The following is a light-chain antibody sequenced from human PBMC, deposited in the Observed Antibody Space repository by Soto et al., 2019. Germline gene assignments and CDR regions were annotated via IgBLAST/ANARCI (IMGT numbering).Light chain of an antibody. V-gene: IGLV2-11*01. CDR2: DVS. CDR1: SSDVGGYNH. J-gene: IGLJ2*01. CDR3: CSYAGSYTHVV. Sequence: QSVLTQPRSVSGSPGQSVTISCTGTSSDVGGYNHVSWYQQHPGKAPKFMIYDVSKRPSGVPDRFSGSKSGNTASLTISGLQAEDDADYYCCSYAGSYTHVVFGGGTKLTVL.